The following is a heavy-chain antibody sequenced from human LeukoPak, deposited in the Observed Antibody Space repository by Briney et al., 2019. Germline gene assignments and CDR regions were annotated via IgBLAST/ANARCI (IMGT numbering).Heavy chain of an antibody. V-gene: IGHV3-74*01. CDR1: GFTFSKYW. CDR2: INTDGTVT. CDR3: ARDSGLYDSSGYDGFDI. Sequence: PGGSLRLSCAASGFTFSKYWMLWVRQAPGKGLESVSRINTDGTVTTYADSVKGRFTVSRDNVDNTMFLQMNSVRAEDAAVYYCARDSGLYDSSGYDGFDIWGQGTMVTVSS. J-gene: IGHJ3*02. D-gene: IGHD3-22*01.